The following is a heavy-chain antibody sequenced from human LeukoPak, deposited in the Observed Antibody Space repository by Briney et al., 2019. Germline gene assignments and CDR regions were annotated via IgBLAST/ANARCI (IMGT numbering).Heavy chain of an antibody. CDR2: IYHSGST. CDR1: GYSISSGYY. V-gene: IGHV4-38-2*02. J-gene: IGHJ4*02. CDR3: ARDRIVGATYYFDF. Sequence: PSETLSLTCTVPGYSISSGYYWGWIRRPPGKGLGWIGLIYHSGSTYYNPTLKSRVTISGETSKSQFSLKLSSVTAADTAVYYCARDRIVGATYYFDFWGQGTLVTVSS. D-gene: IGHD1-26*01.